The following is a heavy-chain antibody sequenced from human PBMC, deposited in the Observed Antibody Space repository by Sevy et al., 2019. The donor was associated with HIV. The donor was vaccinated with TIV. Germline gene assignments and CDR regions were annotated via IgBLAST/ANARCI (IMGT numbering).Heavy chain of an antibody. CDR3: ARDYDFWSGNNAYYYGMDV. Sequence: GGSLRLSCAASGFTVSSNYMSWVRQAPGKGLEWVSVIYSGGSTYYADSVKGGFTISRDNSKNTLYLQMNSLRAEDTAVYYCARDYDFWSGNNAYYYGMDVWGQGTTVTVSS. J-gene: IGHJ6*02. D-gene: IGHD3-3*01. CDR1: GFTVSSNY. V-gene: IGHV3-53*01. CDR2: IYSGGST.